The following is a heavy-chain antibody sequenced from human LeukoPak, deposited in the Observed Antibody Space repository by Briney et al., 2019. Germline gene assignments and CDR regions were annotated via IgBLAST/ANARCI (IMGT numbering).Heavy chain of an antibody. V-gene: IGHV5-51*01. CDR1: VYSFTSYW. D-gene: IGHD6-13*01. Sequence: GESLKISCKGSVYSFTSYWIGWVRQMPGKGLEWMWIIYPGDSDTRYSPSFQGQVTISADKSISTAYLQWSSLKASDTAMYYCARPLPSGIAAAGFDYWGQGTLVTVSS. J-gene: IGHJ4*02. CDR2: IYPGDSDT. CDR3: ARPLPSGIAAAGFDY.